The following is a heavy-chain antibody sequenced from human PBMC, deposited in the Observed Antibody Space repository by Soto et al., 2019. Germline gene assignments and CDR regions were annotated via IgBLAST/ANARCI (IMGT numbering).Heavy chain of an antibody. V-gene: IGHV5-51*01. D-gene: IGHD6-6*01. Sequence: GESLKISCKGSGYSFTSYWIGWVRQMPGKGLEWMGIIYPGESDTRYSPSFQSQVTISADKSISTAYLQWSSLKASDTAMYYCSRHGSPGVYSSSFHYYYMDVWGKGTTVTVSS. CDR3: SRHGSPGVYSSSFHYYYMDV. CDR2: IYPGESDT. J-gene: IGHJ6*03. CDR1: GYSFTSYW.